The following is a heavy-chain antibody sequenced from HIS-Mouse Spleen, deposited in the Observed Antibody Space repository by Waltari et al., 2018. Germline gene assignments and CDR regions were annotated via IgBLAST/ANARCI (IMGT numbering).Heavy chain of an antibody. J-gene: IGHJ4*02. CDR1: GGPISSSSYF. D-gene: IGHD2-15*01. CDR2: IYYSGST. CDR3: ARDRPGYCSGGSCYWGYYFDY. Sequence: QLQLQESGPGLVKPSETLSLTCTVSGGPISSSSYFRGWIRKPPGKGLAWIGSIYYSGSTYYNPSLKSRVTISVDTSKNQFSLKLSSVTAADTAVYYCARDRPGYCSGGSCYWGYYFDYWGQGTLVTVSS. V-gene: IGHV4-39*07.